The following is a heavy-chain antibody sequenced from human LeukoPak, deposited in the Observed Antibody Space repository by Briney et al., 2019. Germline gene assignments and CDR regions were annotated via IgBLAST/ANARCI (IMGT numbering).Heavy chain of an antibody. Sequence: PGGSLRLSCAASGFTFSSYAMSWVRQAPGKGLEWVSAISGSGGSTYYADSVKGRFTISRDNSKNTLYLQMNSLRAEDTAVYYCAKDGLYCSGGSCLYYFDYWGQGTLVTVSS. CDR1: GFTFSSYA. D-gene: IGHD2-15*01. V-gene: IGHV3-23*01. CDR3: AKDGLYCSGGSCLYYFDY. CDR2: ISGSGGST. J-gene: IGHJ4*02.